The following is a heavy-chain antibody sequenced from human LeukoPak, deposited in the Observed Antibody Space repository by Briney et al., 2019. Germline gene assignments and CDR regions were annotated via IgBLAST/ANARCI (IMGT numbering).Heavy chain of an antibody. CDR1: GGSFSDYY. Sequence: SETLSLTCGVYGGSFSDYYWSWIRQPPGKGLEWIGTFYHGGSTYYNPSLKSRVTISIDTSKNQFSLKLSSVTAADTAVYYCARVTRESPYYYYYMDVWGKGTTVTISS. V-gene: IGHV4-34*01. CDR3: ARVTRESPYYYYYMDV. J-gene: IGHJ6*03. CDR2: FYHGGST.